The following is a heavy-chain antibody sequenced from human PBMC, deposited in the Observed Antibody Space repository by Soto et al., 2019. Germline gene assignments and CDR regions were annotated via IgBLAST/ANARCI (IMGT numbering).Heavy chain of an antibody. CDR2: IIPILGIA. D-gene: IGHD2-2*01. CDR3: ARGCSSTSCYQNAEYFQH. V-gene: IGHV1-69*02. CDR1: GGTFSSYT. J-gene: IGHJ1*01. Sequence: SVKVSCKASGGTFSSYTISWVRQAPGQGLEWMGRIIPILGIANYAQKFQGRVTITADKSTSTAYMELSSLRSEDTAVYYCARGCSSTSCYQNAEYFQHWGQGTLVTVSS.